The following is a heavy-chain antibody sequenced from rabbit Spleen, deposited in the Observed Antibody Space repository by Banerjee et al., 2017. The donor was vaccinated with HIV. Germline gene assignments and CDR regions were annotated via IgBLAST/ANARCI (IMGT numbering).Heavy chain of an antibody. Sequence: QSLEESGGDLVKPGAYLTLTCTASGVSFSSNYYMCWVRLAPGKELELIACIDSCSSGFTYFASLAKGRFTISNTSSTTVTLQITSLTAAYTATYFCARDSVSSFSSYGMDLWGQGTRVTVS. J-gene: IGHJ6*01. CDR3: ARDSVSSFSSYGMDL. V-gene: IGHV1S40*01. CDR1: GVSFSSNYY. D-gene: IGHD8-1*01. CDR2: IDSCSSGFT.